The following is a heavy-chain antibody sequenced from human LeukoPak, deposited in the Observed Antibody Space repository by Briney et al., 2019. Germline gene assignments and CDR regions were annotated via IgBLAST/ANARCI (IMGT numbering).Heavy chain of an antibody. CDR3: ARDLAPTTVTYSWVFDP. CDR2: INPSGGST. D-gene: IGHD4-17*01. V-gene: IGHV1-46*01. CDR1: GYTFTSYY. J-gene: IGHJ5*02. Sequence: ASVKVSCKASGYTFTSYYMHWVRQAPGQGLEWMGIINPSGGSTSYAQKFQGRVTMARDTSTSTVYMELSSLRSEDTAVYYCARDLAPTTVTYSWVFDPWGQGTLVTVSS.